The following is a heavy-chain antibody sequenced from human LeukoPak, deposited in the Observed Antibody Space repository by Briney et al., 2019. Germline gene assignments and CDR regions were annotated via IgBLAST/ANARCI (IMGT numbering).Heavy chain of an antibody. V-gene: IGHV3-11*05. CDR1: GFTFSDYY. D-gene: IGHD3-10*01. J-gene: IGHJ4*02. CDR2: ISSSSNYT. CDR3: ARVSGGSGSSINY. Sequence: GGSLRLSCAASGFTFSDYYMSWIRQAPGKGLEWVSYISSSSNYTNYADSVKGRFTISRDNAKNTLYLQMNSLRAEDTAVYYCARVSGGSGSSINYWGQGTLVSLYS.